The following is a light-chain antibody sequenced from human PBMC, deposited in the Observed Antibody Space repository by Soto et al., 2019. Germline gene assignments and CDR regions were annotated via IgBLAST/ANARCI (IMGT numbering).Light chain of an antibody. CDR3: QHYGSSPWT. V-gene: IGKV3-20*01. CDR2: GAS. CDR1: QSVSSSN. Sequence: SGLTQSTGTLSLAPGDRATPYCRASQSVSSSNLAWYQQKRGQSPRLLIYGASSRATGIPDRFSGSGSGPDFTLTISRLEPEDFAVYFCQHYGSSPWTFGQGTKVDIK. J-gene: IGKJ1*01.